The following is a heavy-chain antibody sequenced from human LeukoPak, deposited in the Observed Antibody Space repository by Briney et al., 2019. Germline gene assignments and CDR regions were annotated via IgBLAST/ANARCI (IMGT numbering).Heavy chain of an antibody. D-gene: IGHD3-3*01. J-gene: IGHJ3*01. CDR3: AVSRNYGLFAV. CDR1: GVIFSNYD. Sequence: PGGSLRLSCAVSGVIFSNYDIQWIRQVPGKGLTWLSLIRYDGIDKYYADSVKGRFTASRDKAKNTVYLQMNSLRTEDTALYYCAVSRNYGLFAVWGHVTVVSVSS. CDR2: IRYDGIDK. V-gene: IGHV3-30*02.